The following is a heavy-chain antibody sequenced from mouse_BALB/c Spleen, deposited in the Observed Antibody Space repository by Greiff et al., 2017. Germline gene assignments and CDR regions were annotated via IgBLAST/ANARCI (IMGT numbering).Heavy chain of an antibody. Sequence: VQLQQSGAELVRPGTSVKVSCKASGYAFTNYLIEWVKQRPGQGLEWIGVINPGSGGTNYNEKFKGKATLTADKSSSTAYMQLSSLTSDDSAVYFCATYYGSFFYYFDYWGQGTTLTVSS. CDR3: ATYYGSFFYYFDY. CDR1: GYAFTNYL. V-gene: IGHV1-54*01. J-gene: IGHJ2*01. CDR2: INPGSGGT. D-gene: IGHD1-1*01.